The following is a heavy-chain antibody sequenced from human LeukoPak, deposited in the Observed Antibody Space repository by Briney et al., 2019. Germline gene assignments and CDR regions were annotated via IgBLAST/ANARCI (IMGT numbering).Heavy chain of an antibody. Sequence: PSETLSLTCTVSGGSISSGSYYWSWIRQPAGKGLEWIGRIYTSGSTNYNPSLKSRVTISVDTSKNQFSLKLSSVTAADTAVYYCAREVSDDSSGLHFDYWGQGTLVTVSS. CDR2: IYTSGST. CDR3: AREVSDDSSGLHFDY. D-gene: IGHD3-22*01. V-gene: IGHV4-61*02. CDR1: GGSISSGSYY. J-gene: IGHJ4*02.